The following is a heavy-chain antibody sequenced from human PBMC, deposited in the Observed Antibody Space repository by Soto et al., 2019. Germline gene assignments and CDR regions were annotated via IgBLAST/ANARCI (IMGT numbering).Heavy chain of an antibody. CDR1: GGSISSSNW. CDR3: ARERTDVYGGTGGGWFDP. J-gene: IGHJ5*02. V-gene: IGHV4-4*02. CDR2: IYHSGST. Sequence: QVQLQESGPGLVKPSGTLSLTCAVSGGSISSSNWWSWVRQPPGKGLEWIGEIYHSGSTNYNPSLKSRATISVDKAKNELSRKLSSVTAADTAVYYCARERTDVYGGTGGGWFDPWGQGTLVTVSS. D-gene: IGHD4-17*01.